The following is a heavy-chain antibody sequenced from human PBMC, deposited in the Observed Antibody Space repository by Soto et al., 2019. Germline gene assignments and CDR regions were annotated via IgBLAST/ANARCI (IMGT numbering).Heavy chain of an antibody. CDR2: INVDNGET. Sequence: QVQLVQSGAEVKKPGASVKVSCKASGYNFMRYGFTWVRQAPGQGLEWMGWINVDNGETKYPQKIQGRVTMTTDPSTSTVYMELRSLTSHHTAVYYCARWISGGYSDWFDPWGHGTLVTVSS. D-gene: IGHD1-26*01. V-gene: IGHV1-18*04. CDR3: ARWISGGYSDWFDP. J-gene: IGHJ5*02. CDR1: GYNFMRYG.